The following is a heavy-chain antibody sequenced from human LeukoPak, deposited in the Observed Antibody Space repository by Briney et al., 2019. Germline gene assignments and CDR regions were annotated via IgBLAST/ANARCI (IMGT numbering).Heavy chain of an antibody. V-gene: IGHV1-46*01. Sequence: AASVKVSCKASGYTFTSYYMHWVRQAPGQGLEWIGIINPSGGSTSYAQKFQGRVTMTRDTSTSTVYMELSSLRSEDTAVYYCARDGSTGYSYGPTYYFDYWGQGTLVTVSS. D-gene: IGHD5-18*01. J-gene: IGHJ4*02. CDR2: INPSGGST. CDR3: ARDGSTGYSYGPTYYFDY. CDR1: GYTFTSYY.